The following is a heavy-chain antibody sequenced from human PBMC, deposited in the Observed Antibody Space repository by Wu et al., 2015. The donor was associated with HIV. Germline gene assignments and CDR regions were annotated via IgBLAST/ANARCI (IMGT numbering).Heavy chain of an antibody. CDR3: ARGTRVGQTSYSGNYRAAFDY. J-gene: IGHJ4*02. D-gene: IGHD1-26*01. CDR1: GYTFITHA. V-gene: IGHV1-18*01. Sequence: QVQLVQSGGDVKKSGASVKVSCKASGYTFITHAITWVRQAPGQRPEWMGWINTNNGYTKYAQKFQDRLSLTTETSTSTAYMELRSLRSDDTAVYYCARGTRVGQTSYSGNYRAAFDYWGQGTLVTVSS. CDR2: INTNNGYT.